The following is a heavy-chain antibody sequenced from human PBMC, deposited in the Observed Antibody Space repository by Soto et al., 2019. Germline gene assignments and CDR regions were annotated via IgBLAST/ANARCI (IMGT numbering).Heavy chain of an antibody. CDR3: ARNRSGSGSHIDY. CDR2: INPNSGGT. J-gene: IGHJ4*02. CDR1: GYTFTGYY. D-gene: IGHD3-10*01. V-gene: IGHV1-2*02. Sequence: ASVKVSCKASGYTFTGYYMHWVRQAPGQGLEWMGWINPNSGGTNYAQKFQGRVTMTRDTSISTAYMELSRLRSDDTAVYYCARNRSGSGSHIDYWGQGTLVTVSA.